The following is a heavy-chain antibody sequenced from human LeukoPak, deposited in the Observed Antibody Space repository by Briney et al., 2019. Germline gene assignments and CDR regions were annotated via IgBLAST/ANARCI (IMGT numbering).Heavy chain of an antibody. V-gene: IGHV4-61*02. J-gene: IGHJ5*02. CDR1: GYSISSGSYY. CDR2: IYTSGST. D-gene: IGHD3-22*01. CDR3: ARVRGITMIVVVPQRHNWFDP. Sequence: KPSETLSLTCTVSGYSISSGSYYWSWIRQPAGKGLEWIGRIYTSGSTNYNPSLKSRVTISVDTSKDQFSLKLSSVTAADTAVYYCARVRGITMIVVVPQRHNWFDPWGQGTLVTVSS.